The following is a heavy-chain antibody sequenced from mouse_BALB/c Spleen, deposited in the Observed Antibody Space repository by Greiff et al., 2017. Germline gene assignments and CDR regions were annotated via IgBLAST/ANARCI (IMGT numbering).Heavy chain of an antibody. Sequence: QVQLKQSGAELMKPGASVKISCKATGYTFSSYWIEWVKQRPGHGLEWIGEILPGSGSTNYNEKFKGKATFTADTSSNTAYMQLSSLTSEDSAVYYCAREEVYGSRRDWYFDVWGAGTTVTVSS. V-gene: IGHV1-9*01. J-gene: IGHJ1*01. D-gene: IGHD1-1*01. CDR3: AREEVYGSRRDWYFDV. CDR1: GYTFSSYW. CDR2: ILPGSGST.